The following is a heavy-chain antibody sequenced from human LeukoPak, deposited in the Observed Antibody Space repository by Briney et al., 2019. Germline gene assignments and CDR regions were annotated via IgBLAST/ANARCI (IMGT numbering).Heavy chain of an antibody. J-gene: IGHJ4*02. CDR3: ARDIRGNIVVVPAAMIGY. V-gene: IGHV3-30-3*01. Sequence: GGSLRLSCAASGFTVSSNYMSWVRQAPGKGLEWVAVISYDGSNKYYADSVKGRFTISRDNSKNTLYLQMNSLRAEDTAVYYCARDIRGNIVVVPAAMIGYWGQGTLVTVSS. D-gene: IGHD2-2*01. CDR1: GFTVSSNY. CDR2: ISYDGSNK.